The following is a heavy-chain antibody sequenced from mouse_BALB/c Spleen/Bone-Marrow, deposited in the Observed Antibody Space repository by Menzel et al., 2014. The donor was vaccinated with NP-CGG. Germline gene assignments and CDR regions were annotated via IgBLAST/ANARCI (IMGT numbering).Heavy chain of an antibody. Sequence: QVQLQQSGAELMKPGAPVKLSCKASGYTFTSYWMNWVKQRPGRGLEWIGRIDPSDSETHYNQKFKDKATLTVDKSSSTAYIQLSSLTSEDSAVYYCARTYYGNYAWFAYWGQGTLVTVSA. CDR2: IDPSDSET. V-gene: IGHV1-69*02. D-gene: IGHD2-1*01. CDR3: ARTYYGNYAWFAY. J-gene: IGHJ3*01. CDR1: GYTFTSYW.